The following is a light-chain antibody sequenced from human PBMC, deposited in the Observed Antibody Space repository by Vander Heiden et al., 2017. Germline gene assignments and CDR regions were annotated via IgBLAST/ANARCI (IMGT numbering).Light chain of an antibody. CDR2: ENN. CDR1: SSNIGNNY. Sequence: QSVFTQPPSVSTAPGQKVTISCSGSSSNIGNNYVSSYQQLPGTAPKLLIYENNKRPSGIPDRFSGSKSGTSATLGITGLQTGDEADYYCGTWDSSLSAVVFGGGTKLTVL. J-gene: IGLJ2*01. CDR3: GTWDSSLSAVV. V-gene: IGLV1-51*02.